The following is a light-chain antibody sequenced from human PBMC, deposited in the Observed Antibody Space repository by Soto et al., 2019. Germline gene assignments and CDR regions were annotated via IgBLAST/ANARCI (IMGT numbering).Light chain of an antibody. CDR3: AAWDDSLNGVV. J-gene: IGLJ3*02. CDR1: SSNIGINP. V-gene: IGLV1-44*01. CDR2: SNN. Sequence: QSVLTQPPSASGTPGQRVTISCSGSSSNIGINPVNWYQQFPGTAPKLLIYSNNQRPSGVPDRFSGSKSGTSASLAISGLQSGGGAHYYCAAWDDSLNGVVFGGGTKVTVL.